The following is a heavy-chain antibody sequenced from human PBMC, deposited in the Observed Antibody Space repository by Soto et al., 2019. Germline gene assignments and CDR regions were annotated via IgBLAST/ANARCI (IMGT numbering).Heavy chain of an antibody. Sequence: GGSLRLSCAASGFTFNLYWMHWVRQAPGKGLVWVSRINPDGSSTTYADSVKGRFTTSRDNSKNTVYLQMNGLGAEDTAIYYCARDNWNSYWGQGALVTVSS. D-gene: IGHD1-7*01. CDR3: ARDNWNSY. V-gene: IGHV3-74*01. CDR2: INPDGSST. CDR1: GFTFNLYW. J-gene: IGHJ4*02.